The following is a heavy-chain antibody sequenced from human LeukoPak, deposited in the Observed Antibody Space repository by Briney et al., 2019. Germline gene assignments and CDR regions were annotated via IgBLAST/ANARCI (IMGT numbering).Heavy chain of an antibody. CDR1: GGSISSLN. V-gene: IGHV3-72*01. Sequence: GTLSLTCAVSGGSISSLNWWSWVRQAPGKGLEWVGRTRNKAKSYSTEYAASVKGRFTISRDGSKNSLYLQMNSLKTEDTALYYCARVKTNGAYDLDYWGQGTLVTVSS. D-gene: IGHD5-12*01. CDR2: TRNKAKSYST. J-gene: IGHJ4*02. CDR3: ARVKTNGAYDLDY.